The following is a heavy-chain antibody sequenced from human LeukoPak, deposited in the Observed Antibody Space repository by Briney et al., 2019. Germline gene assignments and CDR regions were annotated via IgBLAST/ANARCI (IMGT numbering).Heavy chain of an antibody. Sequence: GGSLRLSCAASGFTFNHYWMSWVRQIPGTELQWVAKIHPDGTETHYADSVKGRFTFSRDNAKNSMYLQMNSLTADDTAVYYCVRERAGFDYWGQGTLVTVSS. V-gene: IGHV3-7*01. CDR3: VRERAGFDY. J-gene: IGHJ4*02. CDR1: GFTFNHYW. CDR2: IHPDGTET.